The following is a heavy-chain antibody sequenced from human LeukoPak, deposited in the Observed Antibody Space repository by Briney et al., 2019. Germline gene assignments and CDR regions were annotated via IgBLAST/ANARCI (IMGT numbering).Heavy chain of an antibody. J-gene: IGHJ3*02. V-gene: IGHV4-59*12. CDR1: GGSISSYY. CDR2: IYYGGRT. CDR3: ARDETSGAFDI. Sequence: SETLSLTCTVSGGSISSYYWSWIRQPPGKGLEWIGYIYYGGRTNYNPSLKSRVTISVDKSKNQFSLKLSSVTAADTAVYYCARDETSGAFDIWGQGTMVTVSS.